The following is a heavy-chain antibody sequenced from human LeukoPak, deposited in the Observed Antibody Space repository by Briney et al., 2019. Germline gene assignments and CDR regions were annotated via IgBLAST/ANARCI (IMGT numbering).Heavy chain of an antibody. CDR3: ARETLGIAIFGVVDF. CDR2: ISSSGSTI. CDR1: GFTFSDYY. J-gene: IGHJ4*02. D-gene: IGHD3-3*01. Sequence: GGSLRLSCAASGFTFSDYYMSWIRQAPGKGLEWVSYISSSGSTIYYADSVKGRFTTSRDNAKNSLYLQMNSLRAEDTAVYYRARETLGIAIFGVVDFWGQGTLVTVSS. V-gene: IGHV3-11*01.